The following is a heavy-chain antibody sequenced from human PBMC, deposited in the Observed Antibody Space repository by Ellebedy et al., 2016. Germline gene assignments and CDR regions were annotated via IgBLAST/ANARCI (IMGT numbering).Heavy chain of an antibody. Sequence: ASVKVSCKASGYTFTSYAMHWVRQAPGQRLEWMGWINAGNGNTKYSQKFQGRVTITRDTSASTAYMELSSLRSEDTAVYYCARERTSSGPIDYWGQGTLVTVSS. CDR1: GYTFTSYA. J-gene: IGHJ4*02. CDR3: ARERTSSGPIDY. D-gene: IGHD6-19*01. CDR2: INAGNGNT. V-gene: IGHV1-3*01.